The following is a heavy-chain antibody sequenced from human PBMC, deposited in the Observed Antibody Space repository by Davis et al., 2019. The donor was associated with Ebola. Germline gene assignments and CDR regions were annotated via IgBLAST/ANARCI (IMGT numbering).Heavy chain of an antibody. CDR1: GFTFSGYS. Sequence: GESLMISCEASGFTFSGYSMNWLRQAPGKGLEWLSFISASSIIYYADSVKGRFTISRDNARNSLYLQMDSLKDEDTALYYCARRGPVVTPLDCWGQGTLVTVSS. V-gene: IGHV3-69-1*01. D-gene: IGHD4-23*01. J-gene: IGHJ4*02. CDR3: ARRGPVVTPLDC. CDR2: ISASSII.